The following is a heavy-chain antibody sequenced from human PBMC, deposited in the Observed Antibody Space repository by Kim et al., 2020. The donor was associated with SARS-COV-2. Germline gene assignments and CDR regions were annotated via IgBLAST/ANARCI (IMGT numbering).Heavy chain of an antibody. D-gene: IGHD3-10*01. J-gene: IGHJ4*02. CDR2: IYPGDSDT. CDR1: GYSFTSYW. CDR3: ARHLRYYGSGTLNNNYFDY. Sequence: GESLKISCKGSGYSFTSYWIGWVRQMPGKGLEWMGIIYPGDSDTRYSPSFQGQVTISADKSISTAYLQWSSLKASDTAMYYCARHLRYYGSGTLNNNYFDYWGQGTLVTVSS. V-gene: IGHV5-51*01.